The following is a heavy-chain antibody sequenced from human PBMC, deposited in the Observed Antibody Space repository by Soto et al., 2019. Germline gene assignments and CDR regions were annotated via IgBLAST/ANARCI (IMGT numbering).Heavy chain of an antibody. CDR1: GFTFSSYA. Sequence: GGSLRLSCAASGFTFSSYAMSWVRQAPGKGLEWVSAISGSGGSTYYADSVKGRFTTSRDNSKNTLYLQMNSLRAEDTAVYYCAKFTDYDFWSGYYPSDVWGKGTTVTVSS. D-gene: IGHD3-3*01. CDR2: ISGSGGST. CDR3: AKFTDYDFWSGYYPSDV. V-gene: IGHV3-23*01. J-gene: IGHJ6*04.